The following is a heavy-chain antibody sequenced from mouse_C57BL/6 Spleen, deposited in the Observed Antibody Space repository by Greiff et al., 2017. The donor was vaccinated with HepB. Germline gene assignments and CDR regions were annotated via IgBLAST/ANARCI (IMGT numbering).Heavy chain of an antibody. CDR2: INPRSGYT. D-gene: IGHD6-1*01. CDR3: AREPFDY. CDR1: GFNFTSYT. J-gene: IGHJ2*01. Sequence: VQLQQSGAELVRPGASVKMSCTASGFNFTSYTMHWVKQRPGQGLEWIGCINPRSGYTKYNQKFKDKATLTADKSSSTAYMQLSSLTSEDSAVYYCAREPFDYWGQGTTVTVSS. V-gene: IGHV1-4*01.